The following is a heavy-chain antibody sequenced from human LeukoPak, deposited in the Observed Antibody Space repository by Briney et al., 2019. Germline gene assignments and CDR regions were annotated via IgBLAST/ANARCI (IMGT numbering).Heavy chain of an antibody. J-gene: IGHJ6*03. CDR1: GGTFSSYA. CDR2: IIPIFGTA. Sequence: SVKVSCKASGGTFSSYAISWVPQAPGQGLEWMGGIIPIFGTANYAQKFQGRVTITADESTSTAYMELSSLRSEDTAVYYCARSLWSGYYHYYYYYMDVWGKGTTVTVSS. V-gene: IGHV1-69*13. CDR3: ARSLWSGYYHYYYYYMDV. D-gene: IGHD3-3*01.